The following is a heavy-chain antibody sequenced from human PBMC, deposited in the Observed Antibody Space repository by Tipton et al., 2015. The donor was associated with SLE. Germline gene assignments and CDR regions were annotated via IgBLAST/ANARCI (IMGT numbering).Heavy chain of an antibody. CDR1: GGSFSGYY. CDR2: INHSGST. Sequence: TLSLTCAVYGGSFSGYYWSWFRQPPGKGLEWIGEINHSGSTNYNPSLKSRVTISVDTSKNQFSLRLSSVTATDTAVYYCARVVVVIATPRAYNDRWGQGTLVTVSS. CDR3: ARVVVVIATPRAYNDR. V-gene: IGHV4-34*01. D-gene: IGHD2-21*01. J-gene: IGHJ5*02.